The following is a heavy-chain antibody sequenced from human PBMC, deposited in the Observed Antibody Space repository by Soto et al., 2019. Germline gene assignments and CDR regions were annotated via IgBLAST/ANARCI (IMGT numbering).Heavy chain of an antibody. D-gene: IGHD1-26*01. J-gene: IGHJ6*02. CDR2: IYPGDSDT. V-gene: IGHV5-51*01. CDR1: GYSFTSYW. Sequence: GESLKISCKGSGYSFTSYWIGRVRQMPGKGLEGMGIIYPGDSDTRYSPSFQGQVTISADKSISTAYLQWSSLKASDTAMYYCARVKGELLRDYYYYGMDVWRQGTTVTVSS. CDR3: ARVKGELLRDYYYYGMDV.